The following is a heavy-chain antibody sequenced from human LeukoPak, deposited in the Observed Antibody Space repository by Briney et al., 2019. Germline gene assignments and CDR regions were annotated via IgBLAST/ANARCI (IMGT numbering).Heavy chain of an antibody. J-gene: IGHJ4*02. CDR1: GFTVSSNY. V-gene: IGHV3-53*01. CDR3: ARGEVVAARFDF. CDR2: IYSGGST. D-gene: IGHD2-15*01. Sequence: GGSLRLSCAASGFTVSSNYMNWVRQAPGKGLEWVSVIYSGGSTYYSDSVKGRFTLSRDNSKNTVYPQMNNLRVEDTAVYYCARGEVVAARFDFWGQGTLVTVSS.